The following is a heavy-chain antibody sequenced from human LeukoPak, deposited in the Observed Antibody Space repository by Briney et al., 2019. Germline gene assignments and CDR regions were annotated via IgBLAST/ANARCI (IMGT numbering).Heavy chain of an antibody. CDR1: GGSFSGYY. Sequence: PSETLSLTCAVYGGSFSGYYWSWIRQPPGKGLEWIGEINHSGSTNYNPSLKSRVTISVDTSKNQFSLKLSSVTAADTAVYYCARPSLPYYYDSRGYLYWGQGTLVTVSS. CDR3: ARPSLPYYYDSRGYLY. D-gene: IGHD3-22*01. CDR2: INHSGST. J-gene: IGHJ4*02. V-gene: IGHV4-34*01.